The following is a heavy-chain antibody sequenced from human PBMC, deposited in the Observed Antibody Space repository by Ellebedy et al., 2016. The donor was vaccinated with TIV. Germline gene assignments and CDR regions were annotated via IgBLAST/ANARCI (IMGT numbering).Heavy chain of an antibody. CDR3: ARAEAGQARAFDI. Sequence: GGSLRLXXAASDFTFSSYWMHWVRQAPGKGLVWVSRINSDGSGTNYADSVEGRFTISRDNAKDTLFLQMNSLRAEDTAVYYCARAEAGQARAFDIWGQGTMVTVSS. CDR1: DFTFSSYW. J-gene: IGHJ3*02. D-gene: IGHD6-19*01. V-gene: IGHV3-74*01. CDR2: INSDGSGT.